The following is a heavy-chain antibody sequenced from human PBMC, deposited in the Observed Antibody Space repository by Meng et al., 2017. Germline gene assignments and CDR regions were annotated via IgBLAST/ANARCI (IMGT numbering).Heavy chain of an antibody. D-gene: IGHD1-26*01. CDR2: AYYRSKWYH. V-gene: IGHV6-1*01. J-gene: IGHJ4*02. Sequence: QIELQQSGPGLVKPSQTLSLICAISGDSVSSNSAAWSWIRQSPSRGLEWLGRAYYRSKWYHDYAESVKSRISIDPDTSKNQFSLQLRSVTPEDSAVYYCARGSYSFDSWGQRTLVTVSS. CDR1: GDSVSSNSAA. CDR3: ARGSYSFDS.